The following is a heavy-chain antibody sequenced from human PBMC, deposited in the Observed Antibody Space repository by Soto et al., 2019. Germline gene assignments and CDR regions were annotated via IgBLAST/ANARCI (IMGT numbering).Heavy chain of an antibody. V-gene: IGHV3-30*18. Sequence: GGSLRLSCAASGFTFSSYGMHWVRQAPGKGLEWVAVISYDGSNKYYADSVKGRFTISRDNSKNTLYLQMNSLRAEDTAVYYCAKDPASGWYRGFDYWGQGTLVTVSS. CDR3: AKDPASGWYRGFDY. CDR1: GFTFSSYG. D-gene: IGHD6-19*01. J-gene: IGHJ4*02. CDR2: ISYDGSNK.